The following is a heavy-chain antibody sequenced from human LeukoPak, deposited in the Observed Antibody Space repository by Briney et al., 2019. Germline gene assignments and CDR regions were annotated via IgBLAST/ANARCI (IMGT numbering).Heavy chain of an antibody. J-gene: IGHJ4*02. D-gene: IGHD3-22*01. CDR3: ARDLASSGYYWD. V-gene: IGHV1-46*01. CDR2: INPSGGST. Sequence: ASVKVSCKASGYTFTSFYMHWVRQAPGQGLEWMGIINPSGGSTSYTQKFQGRVTMTRDTSTTTVYMELSSLRSEDTAVYYCARDLASSGYYWDWGQGTLVTVSS. CDR1: GYTFTSFY.